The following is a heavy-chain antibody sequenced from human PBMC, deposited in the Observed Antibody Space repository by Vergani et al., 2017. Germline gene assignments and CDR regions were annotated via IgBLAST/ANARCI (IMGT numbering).Heavy chain of an antibody. Sequence: EVQLVESGGGLVKPGGSLRLSCAASGFTFSSYSMNWVRQAPGKGLEWVSSISSSSSNIYYADSVKGRFTISRDNAKNSLYLQMNSLRAEDTAVYYCARRAAAGTGAFDIWGQGTMVTVSS. CDR1: GFTFSSYS. V-gene: IGHV3-21*01. CDR2: ISSSSSNI. J-gene: IGHJ3*02. CDR3: ARRAAAGTGAFDI. D-gene: IGHD6-13*01.